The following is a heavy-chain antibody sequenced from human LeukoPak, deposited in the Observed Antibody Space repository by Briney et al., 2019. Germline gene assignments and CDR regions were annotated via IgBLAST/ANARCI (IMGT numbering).Heavy chain of an antibody. CDR2: IYYSGST. J-gene: IGHJ6*03. CDR3: ARDATVIYYYYYYMDV. Sequence: PSETLSLTCTVSGGSISSYYWSWIRQPPGKGLEWIGYIYYSGSTNYNPSLKSRVTISLDTSKNQFSLKLSSVTAADTAVYYCARDATVIYYYYYYMDVWGKGTTVTVSS. D-gene: IGHD4-17*01. CDR1: GGSISSYY. V-gene: IGHV4-59*12.